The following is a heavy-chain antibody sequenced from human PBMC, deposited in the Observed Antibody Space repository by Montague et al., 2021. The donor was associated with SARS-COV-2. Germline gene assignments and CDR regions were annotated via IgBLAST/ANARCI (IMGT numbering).Heavy chain of an antibody. Sequence: SEILSLTCAVSRGSFSNYYWTWIRQSPGKGLEWIGEINQGGAPNYTPSLKSRVTISLDTSKKQISLKLNSVTVADTAVFFCARGRPVQGSFRHFDSISSGALDIWAQGSLGIVSS. CDR1: RGSFSNYY. CDR3: ARGRPVQGSFRHFDSISSGALDI. V-gene: IGHV4-34*01. CDR2: INQGGAP. J-gene: IGHJ3*02. D-gene: IGHD3-9*01.